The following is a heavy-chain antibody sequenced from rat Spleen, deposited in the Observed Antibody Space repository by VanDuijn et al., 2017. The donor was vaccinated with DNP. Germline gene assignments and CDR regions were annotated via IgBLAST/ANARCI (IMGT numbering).Heavy chain of an antibody. CDR1: GYSITSTY. CDR2: ISYSGST. D-gene: IGHD4-3*01. Sequence: EVQLQESGPGLVKPSQSLSLTCSVTGYSITSTYWGWIRKFPGNKMEWVGHISYSGSTSYNPSLKSRISITRDTSKNQFFLQLNSVTSGDTATYYCARWNIVRDWFFDFWGPGTMVTVSS. CDR3: ARWNIVRDWFFDF. V-gene: IGHV3-1*01. J-gene: IGHJ1*01.